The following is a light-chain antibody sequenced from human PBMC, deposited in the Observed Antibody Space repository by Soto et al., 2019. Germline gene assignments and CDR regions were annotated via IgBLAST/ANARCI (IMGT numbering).Light chain of an antibody. CDR1: QSVSSN. CDR2: GAS. Sequence: EIVMTQSPATLSVSPGEGATLSCRASQSVSSNFAWYQQKPGQAPRLLIYGASTRATGIPARFSGSGSGTEFTLSISSLQSEDFAVYYCQQYQNWPLTFGGGTKVEIK. J-gene: IGKJ4*01. CDR3: QQYQNWPLT. V-gene: IGKV3-15*01.